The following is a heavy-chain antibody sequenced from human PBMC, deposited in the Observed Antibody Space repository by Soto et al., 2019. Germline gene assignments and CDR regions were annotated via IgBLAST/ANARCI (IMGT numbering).Heavy chain of an antibody. V-gene: IGHV3-48*02. J-gene: IGHJ5*02. CDR3: ARTLGYCLKGLCLNWFAP. CDR2: ISSSSTI. Sequence: WGSLRLSCAASGFTFSSYSMNWVRQAPVKWLEWVSYISSSSTIYYADSVKGRFTISRDNAKNSLYLQMNSLTDEDTGVYFCARTLGYCLKGLCLNWFAPWGQGTLVTVS. CDR1: GFTFSSYS. D-gene: IGHD2-8*01.